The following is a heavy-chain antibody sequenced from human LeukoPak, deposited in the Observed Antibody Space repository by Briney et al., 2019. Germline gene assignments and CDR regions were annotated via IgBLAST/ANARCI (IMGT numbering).Heavy chain of an antibody. CDR3: ARDPNAFDI. J-gene: IGHJ3*02. CDR2: INPNSGDT. CDR1: GYTFTAYF. V-gene: IGHV1-2*02. Sequence: GASVKVSCKASGYTFTAYFMHWVRQAPGQGLEWMGWINPNSGDTNYAQNFQGRVTMTRDTSISTAYMDLSGLRSDDTAVYYCARDPNAFDIWGQGTMVTVSS.